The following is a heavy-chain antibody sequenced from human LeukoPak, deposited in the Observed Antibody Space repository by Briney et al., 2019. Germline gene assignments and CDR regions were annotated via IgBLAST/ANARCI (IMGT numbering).Heavy chain of an antibody. CDR3: ARESYYDGMGYYYYYGMDV. CDR1: GYTFTSYG. CDR2: ISAYNGNT. V-gene: IGHV1-18*01. J-gene: IGHJ6*02. D-gene: IGHD3-22*01. Sequence: ASVKVSCKATGYTFTSYGISWVRQAPGQGLEWMGWISAYNGNTNYAQKLQGRVTMTTDTSTSTAYMELRSLRSDDTAVYYCARESYYDGMGYYYYYGMDVWGRGTTVTVSS.